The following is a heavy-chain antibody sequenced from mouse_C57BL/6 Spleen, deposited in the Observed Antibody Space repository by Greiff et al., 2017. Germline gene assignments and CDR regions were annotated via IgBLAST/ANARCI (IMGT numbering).Heavy chain of an antibody. D-gene: IGHD2-12*01. CDR2: ISDGGSYT. Sequence: EVMLVESGGGLVKPGGSLKLSCAASGFTFSSYAMSWVRQTPEKRLEWVATISDGGSYTYYPDNVKGRFTISTATANNTLYLQRSHLKSEDTAMYDCARDYCSFFDYWGQGTTLTVSS. V-gene: IGHV5-4*01. J-gene: IGHJ2*01. CDR1: GFTFSSYA. CDR3: ARDYCSFFDY.